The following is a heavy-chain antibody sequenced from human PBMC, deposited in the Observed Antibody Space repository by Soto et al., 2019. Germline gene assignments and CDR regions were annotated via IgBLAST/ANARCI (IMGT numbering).Heavy chain of an antibody. Sequence: DVQLVESGGGLVQPGGSLRLACGASGLTLSDYSLVWVRQAQGKGLEWVSHIVSGGSKDYTDSVRGRFTTSRDDAKKSLYLQMSNLTVEDTAVYYCATARMRFMEWQSTGYQHYYYMDVWGKGTTVTVSS. CDR2: IVSGGSK. J-gene: IGHJ6*03. V-gene: IGHV3-48*01. CDR1: GLTLSDYS. D-gene: IGHD3-3*01. CDR3: ATARMRFMEWQSTGYQHYYYMDV.